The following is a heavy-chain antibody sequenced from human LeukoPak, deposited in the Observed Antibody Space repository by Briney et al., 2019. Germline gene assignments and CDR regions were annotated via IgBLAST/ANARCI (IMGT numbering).Heavy chain of an antibody. Sequence: PSETLSLTCTVPGGSLSSRSDYWGWIRQTPGKGLEWIGNLDSSGSTYYNPSLKSRVTISVPTSKNQFSLNLRSVTAADTAIYFCSRSHDYGGLYFYYYMDVWGKGTTVTVSS. D-gene: IGHD4-23*01. CDR2: LDSSGST. J-gene: IGHJ6*03. CDR1: GGSLSSRSDY. CDR3: SRSHDYGGLYFYYYMDV. V-gene: IGHV4-39*01.